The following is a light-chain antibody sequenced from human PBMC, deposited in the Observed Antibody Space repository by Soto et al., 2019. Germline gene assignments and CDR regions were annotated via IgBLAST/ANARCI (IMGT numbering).Light chain of an antibody. V-gene: IGLV2-8*01. J-gene: IGLJ3*02. Sequence: QSALTQPPSASGSPGQSVTISCTGTSSDVGGYNYVSWYQQHPGKAPKLMIYEVSKRPSGVPDRFSGSKSGNTASLTVSGLQAEDEADYYCSSYACSNNFDYWVFGGGTKLTVL. CDR2: EVS. CDR1: SSDVGGYNY. CDR3: SSYACSNNFDYWV.